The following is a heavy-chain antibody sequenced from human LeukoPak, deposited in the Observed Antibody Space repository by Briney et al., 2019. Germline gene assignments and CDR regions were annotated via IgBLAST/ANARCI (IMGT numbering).Heavy chain of an antibody. V-gene: IGHV3-7*01. J-gene: IGHJ6*03. Sequence: PGGSLRLSCVASGFTFSNYWMSWVRQAPGKGLQWVANIHPSGSEMYYVDSVKGRFTISRDSAKNSLYLQMTSLNAEDTAVYLCARAKTNDYGDYFYYHMDAWGKGTTVTVSS. CDR2: IHPSGSEM. D-gene: IGHD4-17*01. CDR1: GFTFSNYW. CDR3: ARAKTNDYGDYFYYHMDA.